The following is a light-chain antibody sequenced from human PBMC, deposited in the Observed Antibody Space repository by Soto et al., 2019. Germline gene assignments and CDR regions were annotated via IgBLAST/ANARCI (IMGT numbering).Light chain of an antibody. J-gene: IGKJ4*01. CDR1: QGVSSNY. CDR2: GAS. Sequence: EIVLTQSPGTLSLSPGESATLSCSASQGVSSNYLAWYQQKPGQAPRLLISGASSRATGIPDRFSGSGSGTDFSLTISRLESEDFAVYYCQQYGNSPLTFGGGTKVDIK. V-gene: IGKV3-20*01. CDR3: QQYGNSPLT.